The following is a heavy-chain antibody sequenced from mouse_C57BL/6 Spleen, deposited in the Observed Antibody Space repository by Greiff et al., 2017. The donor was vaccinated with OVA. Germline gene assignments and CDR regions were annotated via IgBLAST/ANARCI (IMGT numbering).Heavy chain of an antibody. CDR1: GFSLTSYA. Sequence: QVQLQQSGPGLVAPSQSLSITCTVSGFSLTSYAISWVRQPPGKGLEWLGVIWTGGGTNDNSALKSRLSISKANSKSQVFSKMNSLRTDDAARYDCARGYGGSYLDYWGQGTTLTVSS. V-gene: IGHV2-9-1*01. CDR3: ARGYGGSYLDY. J-gene: IGHJ2*01. CDR2: IWTGGGT. D-gene: IGHD1-1*01.